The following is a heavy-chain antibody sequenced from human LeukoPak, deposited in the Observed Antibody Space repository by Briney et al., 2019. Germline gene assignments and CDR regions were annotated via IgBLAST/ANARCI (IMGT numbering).Heavy chain of an antibody. CDR2: IYYSGST. D-gene: IGHD3-16*02. Sequence: ASETLSLTCTVSGGSIRSSYYYWGWIRQPPGKGLEWIGSIYYSGSTYYNPSLKSRVTISVDTSKNQFSLKLSSVTAADTAVYYCERHRIRLYDYWGQGTLVTVSS. V-gene: IGHV4-39*01. J-gene: IGHJ4*02. CDR3: ERHRIRLYDY. CDR1: GGSIRSSYYY.